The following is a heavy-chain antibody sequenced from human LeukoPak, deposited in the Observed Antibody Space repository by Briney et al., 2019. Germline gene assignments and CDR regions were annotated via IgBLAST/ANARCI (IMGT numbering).Heavy chain of an antibody. D-gene: IGHD3-10*01. J-gene: IGHJ4*02. CDR2: IIPILGIA. Sequence: SVKVSCKASGYTFTSYDINWVRQAPGQGLEWMGRIIPILGIANYAQKFQGRVTITADKSTSTAYMELRSLRSEDTAVYYCARARSGSYLHFDYWGQGTLVTVSS. V-gene: IGHV1-69*04. CDR1: GYTFTSYD. CDR3: ARARSGSYLHFDY.